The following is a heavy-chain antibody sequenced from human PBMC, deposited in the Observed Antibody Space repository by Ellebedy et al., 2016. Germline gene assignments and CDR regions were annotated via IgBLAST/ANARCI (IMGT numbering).Heavy chain of an antibody. D-gene: IGHD1-14*01. CDR2: ISGNGGST. CDR3: AKVTTHHSPGNDAFDI. V-gene: IGHV3-23*01. J-gene: IGHJ3*02. CDR1: GFTFSSSA. Sequence: GESLKISXAASGFTFSSSAMTWVRQAPGKGLEWVSAISGNGGSTYYADSVRGRFTISRDNSKNTLHLQMNSLRVEDTAIYYCAKVTTHHSPGNDAFDIWGQGTTVIVSS.